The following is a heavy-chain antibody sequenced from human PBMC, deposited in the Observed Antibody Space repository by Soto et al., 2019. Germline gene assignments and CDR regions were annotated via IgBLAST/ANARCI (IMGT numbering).Heavy chain of an antibody. J-gene: IGHJ4*02. CDR1: GYTFTSYA. CDR2: ISGYNGNA. Sequence: QVQLVQSGAEVKKPGASVKVSCKASGYTFTSYAMSWVRQAPGQGLEWMGWISGYNGNANYAKILQGRVTMNTDTSTSADYMERRSLRSDDTPGYYCARASVSGTSWSLAYWGQGTLVTVSS. CDR3: ARASVSGTSWSLAY. D-gene: IGHD6-13*01. V-gene: IGHV1-18*01.